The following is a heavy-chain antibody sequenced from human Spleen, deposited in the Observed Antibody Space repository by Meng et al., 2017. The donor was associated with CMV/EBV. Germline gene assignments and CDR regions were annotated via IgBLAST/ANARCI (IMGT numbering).Heavy chain of an antibody. CDR1: GFTFADNG. CDR2: INWNGGST. J-gene: IGHJ5*02. V-gene: IGHV3-20*01. CDR3: ARGPNWFDP. Sequence: ELQLVGSGCWLIRPWGFLRLSCAASGFTFADNGMGWVRQAPGKGLEWVSCINWNGGSTGYADSVKGRFTISRDNAKNSLYLQMNSLRAEDTALYHCARGPNWFDPWGQGTLVTVSS.